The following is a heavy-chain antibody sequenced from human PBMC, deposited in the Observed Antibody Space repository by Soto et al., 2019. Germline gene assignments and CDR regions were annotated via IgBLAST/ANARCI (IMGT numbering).Heavy chain of an antibody. Sequence: VESLKISFKFSGYSFTNYWISCVLQMPGKGLEWMGRIDPSDSYTNYSPSFQGHVTISDEKSISTAYLQWSSLKASDTAMYYCALQYNNRGHGMEVWGQGTTV. D-gene: IGHD1-20*01. CDR1: GYSFTNYW. V-gene: IGHV5-10-1*01. CDR3: ALQYNNRGHGMEV. J-gene: IGHJ6*01. CDR2: IDPSDSYT.